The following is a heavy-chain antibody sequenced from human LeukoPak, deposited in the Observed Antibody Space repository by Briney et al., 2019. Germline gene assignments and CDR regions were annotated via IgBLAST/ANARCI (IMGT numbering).Heavy chain of an antibody. V-gene: IGHV3-23*01. D-gene: IGHD4-23*01. CDR2: ISGSGGST. J-gene: IGHJ4*02. CDR1: GFTFSSYA. CDR3: AKDPGLYGGNPEYYFDY. Sequence: GGSLRLSCAASGFTFSSYAMSWVRQAPGKGLEWVSAISGSGGSTYYADSVKGRFTISRDNSKNTLYLQMNSLRAEDTAVYYCAKDPGLYGGNPEYYFDYWGQGTLVTVSS.